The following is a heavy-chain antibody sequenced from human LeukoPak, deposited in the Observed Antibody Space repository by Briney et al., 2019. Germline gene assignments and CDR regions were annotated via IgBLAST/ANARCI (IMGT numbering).Heavy chain of an antibody. V-gene: IGHV1-18*01. D-gene: IGHD2-21*02. Sequence: GASVKVSCKASGYTFTAYGISWVRQAPGQGLEWMGWINTYNGNTKSAQKFQGRVTMTRDTSTSTVYMELSSLRSEDTAVYYCASLSMNCGGDCYPRWGQGTLVTVSS. J-gene: IGHJ1*01. CDR1: GYTFTAYG. CDR3: ASLSMNCGGDCYPR. CDR2: INTYNGNT.